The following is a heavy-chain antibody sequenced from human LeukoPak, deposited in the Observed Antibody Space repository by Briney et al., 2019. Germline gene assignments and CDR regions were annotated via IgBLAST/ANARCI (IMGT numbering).Heavy chain of an antibody. CDR2: INHSGST. Sequence: PSETLSLTCAVYGGSFSGYYWSWIRQPPGKGLEWIGEINHSGSTNYNPSLKSRVTISVDTSKNQFSLKLSSVTAADTAVYYCARNYGDELTIDYWGQGTLVTVSS. V-gene: IGHV4-34*01. CDR1: GGSFSGYY. J-gene: IGHJ4*02. CDR3: ARNYGDELTIDY. D-gene: IGHD4-17*01.